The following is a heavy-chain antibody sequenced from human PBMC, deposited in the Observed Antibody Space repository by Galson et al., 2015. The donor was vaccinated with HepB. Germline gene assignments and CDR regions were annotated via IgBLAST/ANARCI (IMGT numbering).Heavy chain of an antibody. Sequence: SVKVSCKASGYTFTRNGISWVRQAPGQGLEWMGWISANSGNTNYAQKFQGRVTMTTETSTSTAYMELRSLTSGDTAVYYCARGTVTTVGWFDPWGQGTLVTVSS. CDR3: ARGTVTTVGWFDP. D-gene: IGHD4-17*01. CDR2: ISANSGNT. CDR1: GYTFTRNG. V-gene: IGHV1-18*01. J-gene: IGHJ5*02.